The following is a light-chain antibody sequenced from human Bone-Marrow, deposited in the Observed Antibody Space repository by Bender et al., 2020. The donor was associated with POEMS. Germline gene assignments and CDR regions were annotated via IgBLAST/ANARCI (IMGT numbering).Light chain of an antibody. J-gene: IGLJ1*01. CDR3: SSSTASSTL. V-gene: IGLV2-14*01. Sequence: QSVLTQPPSASGSPGQSVTISCTGSWNNIGVGNYVSWYQHHPGKAPKLLIYEVTKRPSGVSNRFSGSKSGNTASLTISGLQAEDEADYYCSSSTASSTLFGTGTKVTVL. CDR1: WNNIGVGNY. CDR2: EVT.